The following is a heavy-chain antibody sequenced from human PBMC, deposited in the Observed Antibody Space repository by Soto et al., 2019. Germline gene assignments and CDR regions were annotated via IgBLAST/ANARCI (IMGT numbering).Heavy chain of an antibody. V-gene: IGHV3-30-3*01. D-gene: IGHD1-26*01. J-gene: IGHJ4*02. CDR3: ARDPLHGGSYMYFDY. CDR1: GFTFSSYA. CDR2: ISYDGSNK. Sequence: QVQLVESGGGVVQPGRSLRLSCAASGFTFSSYAMHWVHQAPGKGLEWVAVISYDGSNKYYADSVKGRFTISRDNSKNTLYLQMNSLRAEDTAVYYCARDPLHGGSYMYFDYWGQGTLVTVSS.